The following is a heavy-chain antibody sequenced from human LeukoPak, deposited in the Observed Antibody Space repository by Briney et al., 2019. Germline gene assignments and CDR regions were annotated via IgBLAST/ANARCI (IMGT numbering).Heavy chain of an antibody. CDR2: ISGSGGST. D-gene: IGHD3-22*01. V-gene: IGHV3-23*01. J-gene: IGHJ4*02. Sequence: GGSLRLSCAASGFTFSSYAMSWVRQAPGKGLEWVSAISGSGGSTYYADSVKGRFTISRDNSKNTLYLQMNSLRAEDTAVYYCAKHYYDSSGYLDVGYWGQGTLVTVSS. CDR3: AKHYYDSSGYLDVGY. CDR1: GFTFSSYA.